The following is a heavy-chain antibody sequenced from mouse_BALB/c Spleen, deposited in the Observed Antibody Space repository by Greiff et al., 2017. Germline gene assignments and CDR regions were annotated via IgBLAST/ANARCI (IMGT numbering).Heavy chain of an antibody. CDR3: ARQGFYAMDD. CDR2: ISSGGSYT. J-gene: IGHJ4*01. Sequence: EVKVVESGGGLVKPGGSLKLSCAASGFAFSSYDMSWVRQTPEKRLEWVAYISSGGSYTYYPDSVKGRFTISRDNAKNTLYLQMSSLRSEDTAMYYCARQGFYAMDDWGEGTSVTVSS. V-gene: IGHV5-9*02. CDR1: GFAFSSYD.